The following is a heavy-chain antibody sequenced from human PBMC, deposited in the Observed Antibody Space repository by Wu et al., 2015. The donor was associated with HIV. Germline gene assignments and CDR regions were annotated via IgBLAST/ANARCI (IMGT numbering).Heavy chain of an antibody. V-gene: IGHV1-69*13. CDR3: ARGVVRSREFDN. Sequence: QVQLVQSGADMKKPGASVKVSCEASGGTFSSYAISWVRQAPGQGLEYMGCFIPIFKLGNYAQKFQGRLTITADESTGTAYMDLSSLRSEDTAVYYCARGVVRSREFDNWGQGTLVTVSS. CDR2: FIPIFKLG. CDR1: GGTFSSYA. D-gene: IGHD1-1*01. J-gene: IGHJ4*02.